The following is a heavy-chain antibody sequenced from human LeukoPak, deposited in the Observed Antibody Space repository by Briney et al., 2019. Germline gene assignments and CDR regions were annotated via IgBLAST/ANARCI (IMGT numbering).Heavy chain of an antibody. D-gene: IGHD6-6*01. J-gene: IGHJ4*02. V-gene: IGHV1-58*02. Sequence: SVKVSCKASGFTFTSSAMQWVRQARGQRLEWIGWIVVGSGNTNYAQKFQERVTITRDTSTSTAYMELSSLRSEDTAVYYCAARMMGSSFPLSDYWGQGTLVTVSS. CDR2: IVVGSGNT. CDR1: GFTFTSSA. CDR3: AARMMGSSFPLSDY.